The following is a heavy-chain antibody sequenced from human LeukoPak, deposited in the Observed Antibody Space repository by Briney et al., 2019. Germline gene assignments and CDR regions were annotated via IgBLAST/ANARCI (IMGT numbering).Heavy chain of an antibody. CDR1: GFTFSRYA. CDR3: ARDRGATTVGWFDP. D-gene: IGHD1-26*01. V-gene: IGHV3-30*04. Sequence: PGGSLRLSCAASGFTFSRYAMHWVRQAPGKGLEWVAVISYDGSNKYYADSVKGRFTISRDNSKNTLYLQMNSLRAEDTAVYYCARDRGATTVGWFDPWGQGTLVTVSS. CDR2: ISYDGSNK. J-gene: IGHJ5*02.